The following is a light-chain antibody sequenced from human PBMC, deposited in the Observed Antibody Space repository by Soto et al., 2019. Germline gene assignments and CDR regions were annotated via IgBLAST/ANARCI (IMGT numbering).Light chain of an antibody. CDR1: SSDVGGYNY. Sequence: QSAPTQPPSASGSPGQSVTFSCTETSSDVGGYNYVSWYQQYPGKAPKLMIYEVYKRHSGVPDRFSGSKSGNTASLTVSGLQPEDEADYYCSAYAGSSTWVFGGGTQLTVL. V-gene: IGLV2-8*01. J-gene: IGLJ2*01. CDR2: EVY. CDR3: SAYAGSSTWV.